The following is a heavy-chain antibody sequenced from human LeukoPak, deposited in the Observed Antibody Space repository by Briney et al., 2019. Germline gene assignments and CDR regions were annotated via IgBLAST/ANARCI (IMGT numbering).Heavy chain of an antibody. V-gene: IGHV3-23*01. Sequence: GGSLRLSCAASGFTFSSYAMSWVRQAPGKGLEWVSAISGSGGSTYYADSVKGRFTISRDNSKNTLYLQMNSLRAEDTAVYYCAKGIAAAGTVFVDYWGQETLVSVFS. CDR1: GFTFSSYA. D-gene: IGHD6-13*01. CDR3: AKGIAAAGTVFVDY. CDR2: ISGSGGST. J-gene: IGHJ4*02.